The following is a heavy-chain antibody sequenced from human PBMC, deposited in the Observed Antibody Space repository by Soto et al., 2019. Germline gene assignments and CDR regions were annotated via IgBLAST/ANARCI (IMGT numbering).Heavy chain of an antibody. V-gene: IGHV5-51*01. D-gene: IGHD5-12*01. CDR3: ARLFGYSSDYYYRIDV. CDR2: IYPGDSDT. CDR1: GYNFPYQW. J-gene: IGHJ6*02. Sequence: PGESLKISCNGSGYNFPYQWIGWVRQTPGKGLEWMGIIYPGDSDTRYSPSFQGQVTFSADRSISTAYLQWTSLKASDTAIYYCARLFGYSSDYYYRIDVWGQGTKATVYS.